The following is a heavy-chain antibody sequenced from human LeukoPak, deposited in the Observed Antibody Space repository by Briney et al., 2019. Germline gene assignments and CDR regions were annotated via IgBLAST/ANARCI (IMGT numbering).Heavy chain of an antibody. D-gene: IGHD5-24*01. CDR3: ARGRRDGYSFDF. Sequence: GGSLRLSCAASGFTFTNYDFHWVRQVLGRRLEWVSSMGLAGDTYYPGSVQGRFTVSRDNAKTSVDLQMDSLRPGDTAVYYCARGRRDGYSFDFWGQGTLVTVSS. CDR2: MGLAGDT. V-gene: IGHV3-13*04. CDR1: GFTFTNYD. J-gene: IGHJ4*02.